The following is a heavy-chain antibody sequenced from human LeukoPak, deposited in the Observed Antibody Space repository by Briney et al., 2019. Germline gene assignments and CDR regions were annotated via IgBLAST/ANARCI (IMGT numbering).Heavy chain of an antibody. V-gene: IGHV3-23*01. CDR2: ISGSGGST. Sequence: GGSLRLSCAASGFTFSTYAMSWVRQAPGKGLEWVSSISGSGGSTYYADSVKGRFTISRDNSKNTLFLQMNSLRAEDTAVYYCAKDGPIMIAVIFLWAQGTLVTVSS. J-gene: IGHJ4*02. CDR3: AKDGPIMIAVIFL. CDR1: GFTFSTYA. D-gene: IGHD3-22*01.